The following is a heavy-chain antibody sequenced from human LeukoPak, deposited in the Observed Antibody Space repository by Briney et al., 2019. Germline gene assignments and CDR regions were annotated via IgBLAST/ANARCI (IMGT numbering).Heavy chain of an antibody. CDR3: ARDSGDYVWGSYRPPCYFDY. D-gene: IGHD3-16*02. J-gene: IGHJ4*02. CDR2: IKQDGSEK. CDR1: GFTFSSYW. V-gene: IGHV3-7*01. Sequence: GGSLRLSCAASGFTFSSYWMSWVRQAPGKGLEWVANIKQDGSEKYYVDSVKGRFTISRDNAKNSLYLQMSSLRAEDTAVYYCARDSGDYVWGSYRPPCYFDYWGQGTLVTVSS.